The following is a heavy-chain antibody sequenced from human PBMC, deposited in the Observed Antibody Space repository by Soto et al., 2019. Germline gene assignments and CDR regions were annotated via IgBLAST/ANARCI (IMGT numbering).Heavy chain of an antibody. CDR2: ISSSSSDI. CDR3: ARDIGEMSAV. Sequence: GGSLRLSFTRSGFTFSSSTMTWVRQGPVKVLEWVSSISSSSSDIYFADSLKGRFTISRDNAKNSLYLQMNSLRAEDTAVYYCARDIGEMSAVWGQGTQVTISS. J-gene: IGHJ4*02. D-gene: IGHD3-10*01. CDR1: GFTFSSST. V-gene: IGHV3-21*06.